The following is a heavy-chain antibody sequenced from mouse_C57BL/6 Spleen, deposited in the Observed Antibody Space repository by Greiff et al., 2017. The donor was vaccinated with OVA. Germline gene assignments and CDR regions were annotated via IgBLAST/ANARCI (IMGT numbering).Heavy chain of an antibody. D-gene: IGHD2-5*01. CDR2: IYPRSGNT. CDR3: ARWGNSNIYAMDY. V-gene: IGHV1-81*01. CDR1: GYTFTSYG. J-gene: IGHJ4*01. Sequence: VKLVESGAELARPGASVKLSCKASGYTFTSYGISWVKQRTGQGLEWIGEIYPRSGNTYYNEKFKGKATLTADKSSSTAYMELRSLTSEDSAVYFCARWGNSNIYAMDYWGQGTSVTVSS.